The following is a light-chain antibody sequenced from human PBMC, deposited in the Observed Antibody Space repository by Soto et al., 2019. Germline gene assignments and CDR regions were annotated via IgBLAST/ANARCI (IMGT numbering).Light chain of an antibody. CDR3: QQCYIYWT. J-gene: IGKJ1*01. CDR1: QNIHRS. Sequence: DIHMTQSPSTLPASLWDRVTITCRASQNIHRSLAWYQQKPGNPPKLLIYDASTLEVGVPSRFSGSGSGTEFTLSISSLQPDDFATYYCQQCYIYWTFGQGTKVDI. V-gene: IGKV1-5*01. CDR2: DAS.